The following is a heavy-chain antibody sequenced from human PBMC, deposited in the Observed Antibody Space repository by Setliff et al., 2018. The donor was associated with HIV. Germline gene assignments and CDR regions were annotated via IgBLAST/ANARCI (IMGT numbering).Heavy chain of an antibody. Sequence: PSETLSLTCAVSGASFVGDNHWSWIRQTPERCLEWIAYFMYTDIHYVNYLNYRNPSLASRLSISVDTSKNQFSLKLSSVTAADTAVYYCARGRGAIWFGVDKPPAINYYGLDVWGQGTTVTVSS. J-gene: IGHJ6*02. CDR3: ARGRGAIWFGVDKPPAINYYGLDV. V-gene: IGHV4-30-4*08. D-gene: IGHD3-10*01. CDR2: FMYTDIHYVNYLN. CDR1: GASFVGDNH.